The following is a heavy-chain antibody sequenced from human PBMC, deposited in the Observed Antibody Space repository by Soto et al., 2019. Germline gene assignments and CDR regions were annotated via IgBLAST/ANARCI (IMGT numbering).Heavy chain of an antibody. J-gene: IGHJ4*02. D-gene: IGHD4-17*01. Sequence: QLKLQETGPGLVKPSETLSLTCTVSGGSISSSSYYWGWIRQPPGKGLEWIGSIYYSGSTYYNPSLKSRVTISVDTSKNQFSLKLSSVTAADTAVYYCARQGDYGDYLGTFDYWGQGTLVTVSS. CDR1: GGSISSSSYY. CDR2: IYYSGST. V-gene: IGHV4-39*01. CDR3: ARQGDYGDYLGTFDY.